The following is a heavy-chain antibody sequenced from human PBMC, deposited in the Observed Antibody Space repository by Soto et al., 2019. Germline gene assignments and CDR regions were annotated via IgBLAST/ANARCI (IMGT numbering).Heavy chain of an antibody. D-gene: IGHD7-27*01. Sequence: QVPLVESGGGLVKPGGSLRLSCAASGFTFSDYYMSWIRQAPGKGLEWVSYISSSGSTIYYADSVKGRFTISRDNDKNSLYLQMNSLRAEDTAVYYCARAYWGNYYYYYGMDVWGQGTTVTVSS. CDR2: ISSSGSTI. CDR1: GFTFSDYY. J-gene: IGHJ6*02. V-gene: IGHV3-11*01. CDR3: ARAYWGNYYYYYGMDV.